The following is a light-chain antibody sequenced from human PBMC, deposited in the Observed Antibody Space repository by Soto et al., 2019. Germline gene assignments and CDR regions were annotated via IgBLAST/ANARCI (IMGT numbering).Light chain of an antibody. CDR2: VAS. J-gene: IGKJ2*01. CDR3: EQYGDAPFT. CDR1: QSVYINS. Sequence: EVVLTQSPGTLSLSPGESATLSCRASQSVYINSLARYQHTRGRAPRLLIYVASTRATAVPDRFTGSGFGTDFALTISSLATEDAAVYYWEQYGDAPFTFGPGTNLYIK. V-gene: IGKV3-20*01.